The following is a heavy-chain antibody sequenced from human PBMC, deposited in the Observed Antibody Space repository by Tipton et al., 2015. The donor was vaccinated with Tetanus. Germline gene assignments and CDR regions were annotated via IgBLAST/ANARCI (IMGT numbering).Heavy chain of an antibody. CDR3: ARFYPVQGTGTTGEGVGGYFDY. D-gene: IGHD1-7*01. CDR1: GGTFSSYA. V-gene: IGHV1-69*12. CDR2: IIPIFGTA. Sequence: QVQLVQSGAEVKKPGSSVKVSCKASGGTFSSYAISWVRQAPGQGLEWMGGIIPIFGTANYAQKFQGRVTITADESTSTAYMELSSLRSEDTAVYYCARFYPVQGTGTTGEGVGGYFDYWGQGTLVTVSS. J-gene: IGHJ4*02.